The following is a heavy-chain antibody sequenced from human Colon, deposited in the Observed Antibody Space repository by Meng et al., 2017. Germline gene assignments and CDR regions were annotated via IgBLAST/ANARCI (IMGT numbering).Heavy chain of an antibody. CDR1: GGSISSGGYY. V-gene: IGHV4-31*03. Sequence: QVQLQESGPGLVKPSQTLSLTCSVSGGSISSGGYYWSWIRQHPGKGLEWIGYIHYSESTYYNPSLKSRVTISVDTSKNQFSLKLSSATAADTAVYYCARASYGSGSPLGESWFDPWGQGTLVTVSS. J-gene: IGHJ5*02. D-gene: IGHD3-10*01. CDR2: IHYSEST. CDR3: ARASYGSGSPLGESWFDP.